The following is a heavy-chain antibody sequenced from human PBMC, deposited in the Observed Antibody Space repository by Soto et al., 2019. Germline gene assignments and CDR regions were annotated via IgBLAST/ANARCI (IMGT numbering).Heavy chain of an antibody. Sequence: QVQLVQSGAEVRKSGASVKVSCKASGYTFSDYFIQWLRQAPGQGLEWVAWINPKTAATNYAKKFQDRVTVTSDTSFSTAYLELTRLRPDDTALYYCARIKWGLDYYSGMDVWGQGNAVSVTS. CDR1: GYTFSDYF. V-gene: IGHV1-2*02. CDR2: INPKTAAT. J-gene: IGHJ6*02. D-gene: IGHD1-26*01. CDR3: ARIKWGLDYYSGMDV.